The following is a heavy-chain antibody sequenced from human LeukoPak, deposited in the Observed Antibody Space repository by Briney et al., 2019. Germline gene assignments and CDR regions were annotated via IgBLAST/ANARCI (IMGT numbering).Heavy chain of an antibody. CDR3: ARDTVVGATRKAFDI. CDR2: VYQSGST. D-gene: IGHD1-26*01. Sequence: SETLSLTCAVSGGSISSGGYSWSWIRQPPGKGLEWIGYVYQSGSTSYNPSLKSRVTISVDRSKNQFSLKLSSVTAADTAVYYCARDTVVGATRKAFDIWGQGTMVTVSS. V-gene: IGHV4-30-2*01. J-gene: IGHJ3*02. CDR1: GGSISSGGYS.